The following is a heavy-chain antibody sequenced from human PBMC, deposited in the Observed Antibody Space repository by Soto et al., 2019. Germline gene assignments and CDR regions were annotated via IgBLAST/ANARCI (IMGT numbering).Heavy chain of an antibody. CDR3: PRVKSPWDRQQYFDK. CDR2: IFYTGTT. V-gene: IGHV4-30-4*01. Sequence: PSETLSLTCSVSGGTINRGDYFWSWIRQPPGKGLEWIGSIFYTGTTYYSPSLKSRASMSMDTSTNLFSLRLMSLSAADTAVYSCPRVKSPWDRQQYFDKWGHGALGTGSA. J-gene: IGHJ4*01. CDR1: GGTINRGDYF. D-gene: IGHD6-13*01.